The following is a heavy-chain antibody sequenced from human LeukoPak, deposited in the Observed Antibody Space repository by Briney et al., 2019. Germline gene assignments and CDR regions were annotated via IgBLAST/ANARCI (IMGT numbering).Heavy chain of an antibody. CDR3: ARGADPHKIAY. CDR1: GGSFSGYY. V-gene: IGHV4-34*01. J-gene: IGHJ4*02. CDR2: IHPSGSI. Sequence: PSETLSLTCAVYGGSFSGYYWSWIRQSPGKGLEWIGEIHPSGSIHYNPSLESRINISPDTSKNQFSLKLSSVTTADTALYYCARGADPHKIAYWGPGTLVTVSS.